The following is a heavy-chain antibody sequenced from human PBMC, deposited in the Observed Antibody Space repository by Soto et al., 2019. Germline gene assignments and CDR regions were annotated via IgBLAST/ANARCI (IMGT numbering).Heavy chain of an antibody. CDR1: GYSFTSYW. J-gene: IGHJ4*02. CDR3: ASFGYGDQYSDY. D-gene: IGHD4-17*01. Sequence: GDSLTISCQGSGYSFTSYWCGWVRQMPGKGLEWMGINYPGDSDTRYSPSFQGQVTISADKSISTAYLQWSSLKASDTAMYYCASFGYGDQYSDYWGQGTLVTVSP. V-gene: IGHV5-51*01. CDR2: NYPGDSDT.